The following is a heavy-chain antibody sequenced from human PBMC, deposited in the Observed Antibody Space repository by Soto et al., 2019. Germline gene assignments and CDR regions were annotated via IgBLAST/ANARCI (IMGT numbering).Heavy chain of an antibody. J-gene: IGHJ3*02. V-gene: IGHV3-7*03. Sequence: GGSLRLSCAASGFTFSNYWMSWVRQAPGKGLEWVANIKQDGSEKNYLDSVKGRSTISRDYAKNSLYLQMNSLRVEDTAVYYCAREADAFDIWGQGTMVTVSS. CDR1: GFTFSNYW. CDR3: AREADAFDI. CDR2: IKQDGSEK.